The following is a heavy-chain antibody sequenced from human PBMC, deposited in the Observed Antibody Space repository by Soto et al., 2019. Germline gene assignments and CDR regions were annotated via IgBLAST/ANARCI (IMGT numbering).Heavy chain of an antibody. CDR1: GFTFSNYA. J-gene: IGHJ5*02. CDR3: AKSQIAATGQNRFDP. V-gene: IGHV3-23*01. D-gene: IGHD6-13*01. Sequence: WGSLRLSCAASGFTFSNYAMSWVRQAPGKGLEWVSGISGSGGSTDYADSVKGRFTISRDNSKNTLYLQMNSLRDYDTAVYYWAKSQIAATGQNRFDPWGQGALVTVSS. CDR2: ISGSGGST.